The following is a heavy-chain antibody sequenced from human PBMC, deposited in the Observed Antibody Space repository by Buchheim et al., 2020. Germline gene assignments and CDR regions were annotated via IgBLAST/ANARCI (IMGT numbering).Heavy chain of an antibody. Sequence: QVQLQESGPGLVKPSQTLSLTCTVSGDSMERGGFYWNWIRQHPRMGLEFIGYMYNSGSTYFNPSLRSRVTISADTSKNPFSLKLSSVTAADTAVYFCARGTPRYYFDFWGQGTL. V-gene: IGHV4-31*03. CDR1: GDSMERGGFY. CDR2: MYNSGST. CDR3: ARGTPRYYFDF. D-gene: IGHD3-10*01. J-gene: IGHJ4*02.